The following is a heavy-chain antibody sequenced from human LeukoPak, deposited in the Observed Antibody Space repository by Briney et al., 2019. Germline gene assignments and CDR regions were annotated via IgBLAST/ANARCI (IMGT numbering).Heavy chain of an antibody. V-gene: IGHV1-18*01. CDR1: GYTFSDFG. Sequence: ASVKVSCKASGYTFSDFGITWVRQAPGQGGEWMGWIGAYNDNTNYPQKFQGRVTLTTDTSTSTAYMELRSLTSDDTALYYCARAGAAVTMFFDFWGQGTLATVSS. D-gene: IGHD4-17*01. CDR3: ARAGAAVTMFFDF. J-gene: IGHJ4*02. CDR2: IGAYNDNT.